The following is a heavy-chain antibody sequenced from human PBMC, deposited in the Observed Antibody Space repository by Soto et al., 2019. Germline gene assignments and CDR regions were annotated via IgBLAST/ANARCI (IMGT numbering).Heavy chain of an antibody. D-gene: IGHD6-6*01. CDR1: GGTFSSYA. Sequence: QVQLVQSGTEVKKPGSSVKVSCKASGGTFSSYAISWVRQAPGQGLEWMGGIIPIFGTANYAQKFQGRVTINADESTSTAYMELSSLRSEDTAVYYCARYSSASRRVGYYYYYYGMDVWGQGTTVTVSS. CDR2: IIPIFGTA. CDR3: ARYSSASRRVGYYYYYYGMDV. J-gene: IGHJ6*02. V-gene: IGHV1-69*01.